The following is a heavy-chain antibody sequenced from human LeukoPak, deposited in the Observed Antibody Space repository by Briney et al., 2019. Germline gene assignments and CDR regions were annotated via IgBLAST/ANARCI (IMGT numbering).Heavy chain of an antibody. D-gene: IGHD2-2*01. J-gene: IGHJ3*02. CDR3: AGGSVGSGSTLKGGTAFDI. Sequence: KTSETLSLTCAVYGGSFSGYYWSWIRQPPGKGLEWIGEINHSGSTNYNPSLKSRVTISVDTSKNQFSLKLSSVTAADTAVYYCAGGSVGSGSTLKGGTAFDIWGQGTMVTVSS. CDR2: INHSGST. CDR1: GGSFSGYY. V-gene: IGHV4-34*01.